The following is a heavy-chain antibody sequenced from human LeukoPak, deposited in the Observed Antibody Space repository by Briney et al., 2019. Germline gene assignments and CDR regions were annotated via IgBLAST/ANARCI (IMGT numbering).Heavy chain of an antibody. V-gene: IGHV1-8*01. CDR1: GYTFTSYD. CDR2: MNPNSGNT. CDR3: ARDASYSSSSSRDFDY. Sequence: ASVKVSCKASGYTFTSYDIHWVRQATGQGLEWMGWMNPNSGNTGYAQKFQGRVTMTRNTSISTAYMELSSLRSDDTAAYYCARDASYSSSSSRDFDYWGQGTLVTVSS. J-gene: IGHJ4*02. D-gene: IGHD6-6*01.